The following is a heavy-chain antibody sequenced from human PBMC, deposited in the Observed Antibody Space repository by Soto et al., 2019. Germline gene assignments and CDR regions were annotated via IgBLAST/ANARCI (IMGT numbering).Heavy chain of an antibody. CDR3: ARPSPRYCSGGSCLEFPDAFDI. Sequence: SETLSLTCTVSGGSISSSIYYWGWIRQPPGKGLEWIGSIYYSGSTYYNPSLKSRVTISVDTSKNQFSLKLSSVAAAGTAVYYCARPSPRYCSGGSCLEFPDAFDIWGQGTMVT. CDR1: GGSISSSIYY. J-gene: IGHJ3*02. CDR2: IYYSGST. V-gene: IGHV4-39*01. D-gene: IGHD2-15*01.